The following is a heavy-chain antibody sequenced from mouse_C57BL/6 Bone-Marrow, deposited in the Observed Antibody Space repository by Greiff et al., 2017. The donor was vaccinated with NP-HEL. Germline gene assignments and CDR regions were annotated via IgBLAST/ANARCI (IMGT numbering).Heavy chain of an antibody. V-gene: IGHV1-18*01. CDR3: ARWGGGVSY. CDR2: INPNNGGT. CDR1: GYTFTDYN. Sequence: EVQLQQSGPELVKPGASVKIPCKASGYTFTDYNMDWVKQSHGKSLEWIGDINPNNGGTIYNQKFKGKATLTVDKSSSTAYMELRSLTSEDTAVYYCARWGGGVSYWGQGTLVTVSA. J-gene: IGHJ3*01.